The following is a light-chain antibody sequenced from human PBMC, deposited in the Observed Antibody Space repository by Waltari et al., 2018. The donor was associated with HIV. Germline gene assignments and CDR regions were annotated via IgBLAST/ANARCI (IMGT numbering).Light chain of an antibody. CDR3: QQYNSYSYT. CDR2: KAS. J-gene: IGKJ2*01. Sequence: DIQMTQSPSTPSASVGDSITITCRASQSISICLAWYQQKPGKAPKLLIYKASSLESGVPSRFSGSGSGTEFTLTISSLQPDDFATYYCQQYNSYSYTFGQGTKLEIK. CDR1: QSISIC. V-gene: IGKV1-5*03.